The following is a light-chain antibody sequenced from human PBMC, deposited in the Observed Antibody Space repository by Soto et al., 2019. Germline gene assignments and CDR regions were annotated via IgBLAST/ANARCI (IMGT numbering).Light chain of an antibody. V-gene: IGLV1-44*01. CDR1: SSNIGSND. J-gene: IGLJ3*02. CDR2: SDD. CDR3: AAWGDSLNTWV. Sequence: QSVLTQPPSASGTPGQRVTISCSGSSSNIGSNDVSWYQHFPGTAPKVLIYSDDQRPSGVPDRFSGSKSGTSASLAISGLRAEDEADYFCAAWGDSLNTWVFGGGTKVTVL.